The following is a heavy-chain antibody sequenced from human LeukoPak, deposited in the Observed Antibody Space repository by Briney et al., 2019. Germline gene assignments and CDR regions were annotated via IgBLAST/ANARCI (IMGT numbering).Heavy chain of an antibody. CDR1: EYTFTGYY. CDR2: INPKSGGT. J-gene: IGHJ4*02. D-gene: IGHD3-22*01. CDR3: ARAEYYYDRSGVKGLPFDY. Sequence: ASVKVSCKASEYTFTGYYMNWVRQAPGQGLEGMGWINPKSGGTKYAQKFQGRVTMTRDTSISTAYMELSRLRSDDTAVYYCARAEYYYDRSGVKGLPFDYWGQGTLVTVSS. V-gene: IGHV1-2*02.